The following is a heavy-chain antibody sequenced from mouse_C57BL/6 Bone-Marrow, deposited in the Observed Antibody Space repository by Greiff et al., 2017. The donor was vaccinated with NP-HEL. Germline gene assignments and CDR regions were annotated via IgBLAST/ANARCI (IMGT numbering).Heavy chain of an antibody. D-gene: IGHD1-1*01. J-gene: IGHJ3*01. CDR3: TTCSKFAY. CDR2: IDPENGDT. CDR1: GFNIKDDY. Sequence: VQLQQSGAELVRPGASVKLSCTASGFNIKDDYMHWVKQRPEQGLEWIGWIDPENGDTEYASKFQGKATITADTSSNTAYLQLSSLTSEDTAVYYCTTCSKFAYWGQGTLVTVSA. V-gene: IGHV14-4*01.